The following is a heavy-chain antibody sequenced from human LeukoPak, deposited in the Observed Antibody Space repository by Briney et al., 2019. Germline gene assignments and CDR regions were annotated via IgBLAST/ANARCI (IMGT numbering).Heavy chain of an antibody. CDR2: INHSGST. CDR1: GGSFSGYY. D-gene: IGHD5-24*01. V-gene: IGHV4-34*01. Sequence: SETLSLTCAVYGGSFSGYYWSWIRQPPGKGLEWMVEINHSGSTNYNPSLKSRVTISVDTSKNQFSLKLSSVTAADTAVYYCARVGARDGYTRRAFYFDYWGQGTLVTVSS. CDR3: ARVGARDGYTRRAFYFDY. J-gene: IGHJ4*02.